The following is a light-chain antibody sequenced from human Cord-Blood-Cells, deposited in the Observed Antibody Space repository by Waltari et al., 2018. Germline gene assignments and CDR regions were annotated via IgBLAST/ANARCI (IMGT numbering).Light chain of an antibody. J-gene: IGLJ3*02. CDR1: RWHSSYA. Sequence: QLVLTQSPSASASLGASVKLTCTLSRWHSSYAIAWHQQQPEKGPRYLVKLHSDGSHSMGAGISDGFSGCSSGAERYLTISSVQSEDEADYYCQTWGTGVFGGGTKLTVL. CDR3: QTWGTGV. CDR2: LHSDGSH. V-gene: IGLV4-69*01.